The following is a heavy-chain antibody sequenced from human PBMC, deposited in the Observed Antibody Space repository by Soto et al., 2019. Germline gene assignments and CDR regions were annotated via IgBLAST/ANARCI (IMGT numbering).Heavy chain of an antibody. V-gene: IGHV4-61*01. CDR2: IYYSGST. D-gene: IGHD3-3*01. CDR3: ASTLYDFWSGYLDY. Sequence: PSDTLSLTCTVSGGSVSSGSYYGSWIRQPPGRGLGWIGYIYYSGSTNYNPSLKSRVTISVDTSKNQFSLKLSSVTAADTAVYYCASTLYDFWSGYLDYWGQGTLVTVSS. J-gene: IGHJ4*02. CDR1: GGSVSSGSYY.